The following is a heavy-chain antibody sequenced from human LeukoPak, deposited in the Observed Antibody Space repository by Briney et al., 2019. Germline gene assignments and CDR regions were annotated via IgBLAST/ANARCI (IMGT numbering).Heavy chain of an antibody. Sequence: SETLSLTCTVSGDSISSYYWNWVRQPPGKGLEWIGYIYYSGSTNYNPSLKTRVTISVDTSKNQFSLKVSSVTAADTAVYYCARKRTGDQGYYFDYWGQGTLVTVSS. CDR2: IYYSGST. D-gene: IGHD1-1*01. J-gene: IGHJ4*02. CDR3: ARKRTGDQGYYFDY. V-gene: IGHV4-59*01. CDR1: GDSISSYY.